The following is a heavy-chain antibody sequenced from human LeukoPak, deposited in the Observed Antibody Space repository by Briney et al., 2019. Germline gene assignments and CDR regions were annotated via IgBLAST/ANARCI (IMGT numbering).Heavy chain of an antibody. CDR3: ARDTSWDAFDI. Sequence: GSLRLSCAASGFTFSSYWMHWVRQAPGKGLVWVSRINTDGSSTSYADSVKGRFTISRDNAKNTLYLQMNSLRAEDTAVYYCARDTSWDAFDIWGQGTMVTVSS. V-gene: IGHV3-74*01. CDR2: INTDGSST. J-gene: IGHJ3*02. CDR1: GFTFSSYW.